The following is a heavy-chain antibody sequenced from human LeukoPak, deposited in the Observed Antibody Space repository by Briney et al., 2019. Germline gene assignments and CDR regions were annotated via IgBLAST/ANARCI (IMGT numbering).Heavy chain of an antibody. CDR2: ISSSGSTI. CDR1: GFTFSDYY. CDR3: ARASYYYYYMDV. Sequence: GGSLRLSCAASGFTFSDYYMSWIRQAPGKGLEWVSYISSSGSTIYYADSVKGRFTISRDNAKNSLYLQMNSLRAEDTAVCYCARASYYYYYMDVWGKGTTVTVSS. V-gene: IGHV3-11*01. J-gene: IGHJ6*03.